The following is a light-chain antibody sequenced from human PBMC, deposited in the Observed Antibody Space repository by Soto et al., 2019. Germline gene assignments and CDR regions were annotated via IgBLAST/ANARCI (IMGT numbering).Light chain of an antibody. Sequence: EIVLTQSPATLSLSPGETATLSCRASQRVSTYLAWYQQKPGQAPRLLIYDSSYRATGIPARFSGSGSGTDFTLTIYSLEPXXXXVYYCQQRSSWPLTFGXGTXVEI. CDR3: QQRSSWPLT. CDR2: DSS. CDR1: QRVSTY. J-gene: IGKJ4*01. V-gene: IGKV3-11*01.